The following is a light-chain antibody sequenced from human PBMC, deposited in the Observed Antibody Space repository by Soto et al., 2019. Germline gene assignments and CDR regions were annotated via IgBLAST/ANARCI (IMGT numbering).Light chain of an antibody. J-gene: IGLJ1*01. CDR1: SSDVGSYNY. CDR3: SSYTSGSTLYV. V-gene: IGLV2-14*01. Sequence: QSALTQPASVSGSPGQSITISCTGTSSDVGSYNYVSWYQHHPGKAPRLMMYASSNRPSGVSHCFSGSRSGNTDSLTISALQAEDEADYYCSSYTSGSTLYVFGTGTKVTGL. CDR2: ASS.